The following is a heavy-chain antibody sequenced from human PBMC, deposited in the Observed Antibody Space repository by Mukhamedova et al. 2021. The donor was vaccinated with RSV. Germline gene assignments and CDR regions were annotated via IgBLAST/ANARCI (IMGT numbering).Heavy chain of an antibody. J-gene: IGHJ4*02. CDR2: GST. Sequence: GSTNYNPSLKSRVTISVDKSKNQFSLKLSSVTAADTAVYYCARAIGVVATGRMFDYWGQGTLVTVSS. CDR3: ARAIGVVATGRMFDY. V-gene: IGHV4-4*02. D-gene: IGHD2-15*01.